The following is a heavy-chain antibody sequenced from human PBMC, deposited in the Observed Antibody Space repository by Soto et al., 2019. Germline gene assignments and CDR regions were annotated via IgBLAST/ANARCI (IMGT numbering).Heavy chain of an antibody. J-gene: IGHJ5*02. V-gene: IGHV4-39*01. CDR2: VSFSGSK. Sequence: QLLLQESGPGLVKPSETRSLTCTVSGDSVSNSGYYWGWIRQSPGQRLEWIGSVSFSGSKYYNPSLRSRVTFSVDTSKTLISLKLRSVTAADTAVYYCARGSTWQGRDWFDPWGQGTLVTVSS. D-gene: IGHD6-13*01. CDR3: ARGSTWQGRDWFDP. CDR1: GDSVSNSGYY.